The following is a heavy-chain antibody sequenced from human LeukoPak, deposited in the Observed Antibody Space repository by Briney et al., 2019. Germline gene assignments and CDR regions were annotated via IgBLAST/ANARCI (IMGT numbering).Heavy chain of an antibody. CDR3: ARDNGFYFVAGTFDY. J-gene: IGHJ4*02. D-gene: IGHD6-19*01. Sequence: GGSLRLCCAASGFTFSSYAMHWVRQAPGKGLEWVAVISYDGSNKYYADSVKGRFTISRDNSKNTLYLQMNSLRAEDTAVYYCARDNGFYFVAGTFDYWGQGTLVTVSS. CDR1: GFTFSSYA. V-gene: IGHV3-30*04. CDR2: ISYDGSNK.